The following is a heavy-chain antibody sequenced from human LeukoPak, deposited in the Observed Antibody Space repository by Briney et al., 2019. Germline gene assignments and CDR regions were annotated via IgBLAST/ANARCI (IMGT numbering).Heavy chain of an antibody. CDR2: IYYSGST. CDR3: AVGGFGELFIDY. D-gene: IGHD3-10*01. Sequence: SETLSLTCTVSGGSISSYYWSWIRQPPGKGLEWIGYIYYSGSTNYNPSLKSRVTISVDTSKNQFSLKLSSVTAADTAVYYCAVGGFGELFIDYRGQGTLVTVSS. CDR1: GGSISSYY. J-gene: IGHJ4*02. V-gene: IGHV4-59*08.